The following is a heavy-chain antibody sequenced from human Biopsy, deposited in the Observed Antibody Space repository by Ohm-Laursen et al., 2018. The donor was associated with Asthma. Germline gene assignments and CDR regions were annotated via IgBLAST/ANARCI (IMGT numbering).Heavy chain of an antibody. D-gene: IGHD6-19*01. CDR3: ARCQVGYSSGWSLLLKKIYYSGMDV. CDR1: GGTFSNFA. Sequence: SVTPSCTLPGGTFSNFAISWVRQAPGHGLEWLGGIMTVFGKTNHAQKFQGRVTTTADESTSAAYMEVTCLRSEDPAIYYCARCQVGYSSGWSLLLKKIYYSGMDVWGQGTAVTVSS. V-gene: IGHV1-69*01. J-gene: IGHJ6*02. CDR2: IMTVFGKT.